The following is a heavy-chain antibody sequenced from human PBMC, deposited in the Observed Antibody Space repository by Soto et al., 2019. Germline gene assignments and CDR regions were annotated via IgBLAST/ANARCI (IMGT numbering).Heavy chain of an antibody. CDR3: ARVPSTYYYGSGSYYPATGNYFDY. Sequence: GESLKISCKGSGYSFTSYWIGWVRQMPGKGLEWMGIIYPGDSDTRYSPSFQGQVTISADKSISTAYLQWSSLKASDTAMYYCARVPSTYYYGSGSYYPATGNYFDYWGQGTLVTVSS. D-gene: IGHD3-10*01. J-gene: IGHJ4*02. V-gene: IGHV5-51*01. CDR1: GYSFTSYW. CDR2: IYPGDSDT.